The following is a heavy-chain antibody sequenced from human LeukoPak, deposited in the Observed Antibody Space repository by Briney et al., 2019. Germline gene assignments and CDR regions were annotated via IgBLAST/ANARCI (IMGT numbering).Heavy chain of an antibody. V-gene: IGHV1-18*01. CDR3: ARSLYCGGDCNNWFDP. J-gene: IGHJ5*02. Sequence: GASVKVSCKASGYTFTSYGISWVRQAPGQGLEWMGWISAYNGNINYAQKLQGRVTMTTDTSTSTAYMELRSLRSDDTAVYYCARSLYCGGDCNNWFDPWGQGTLVSVSS. CDR2: ISAYNGNI. D-gene: IGHD2-21*02. CDR1: GYTFTSYG.